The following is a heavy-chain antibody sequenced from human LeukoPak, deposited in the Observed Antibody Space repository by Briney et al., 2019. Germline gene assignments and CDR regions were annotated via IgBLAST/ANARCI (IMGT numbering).Heavy chain of an antibody. D-gene: IGHD2-15*01. CDR1: GFTVSSNS. J-gene: IGHJ4*02. V-gene: IGHV3-53*01. Sequence: GGSLRLSCTVSGFTVSSNSMSWVRQAPGKGLEWVSFIYSGTIHYSDSVKGRFTLSRDNSKNTLYLQMNSLRAEDTAIYYCARRAGEYSHPYDYWGQGTLVTVSS. CDR3: ARRAGEYSHPYDY. CDR2: IYSGTI.